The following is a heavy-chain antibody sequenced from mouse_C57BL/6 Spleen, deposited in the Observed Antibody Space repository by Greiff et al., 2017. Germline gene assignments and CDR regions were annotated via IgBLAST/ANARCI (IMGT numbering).Heavy chain of an antibody. CDR1: GFSFNTYA. Sequence: EVKLEESGGGLVQPKGSLKLSCAASGFSFNTYAMNWVRQAPGTGLEWVARIRSKSNNYATYYADSVKDRFTISRDDSESMLYLQMNNLKTEDTAMYYCVRVYDYDGGPFAYWGQGTLFTVSA. CDR3: VRVYDYDGGPFAY. D-gene: IGHD2-4*01. J-gene: IGHJ3*01. V-gene: IGHV10-1*01. CDR2: IRSKSNNYAT.